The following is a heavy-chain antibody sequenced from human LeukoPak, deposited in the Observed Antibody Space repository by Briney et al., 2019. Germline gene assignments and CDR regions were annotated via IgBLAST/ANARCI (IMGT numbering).Heavy chain of an antibody. CDR3: ARSKDMAYFGSAYYPLDH. J-gene: IGHJ5*02. D-gene: IGHD3-3*01. CDR2: INWNGGIT. V-gene: IGHV3-20*04. Sequence: GGSLRHSCEVSGFTFDDYGMNWVRQRPGKGLEWVSDINWNGGITSYAASVRGRFTVSRDNARNLLYLQMTSLSVEDTALYYCARSKDMAYFGSAYYPLDHWGQGTLVTVS. CDR1: GFTFDDYG.